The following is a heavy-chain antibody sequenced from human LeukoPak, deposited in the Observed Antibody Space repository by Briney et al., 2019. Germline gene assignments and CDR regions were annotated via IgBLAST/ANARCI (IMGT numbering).Heavy chain of an antibody. Sequence: PGGSLRLSCATSGFSLSGHWMNWVRQPPGKGLEWVANIEADGGEKYYVDSVKGRFTISRDDAKRTVDLQMDNMRAEDTAIYYCAYRNNFEYWGQGALVTVSS. V-gene: IGHV3-7*05. J-gene: IGHJ4*02. D-gene: IGHD1-26*01. CDR3: AYRNNFEY. CDR1: GFSLSGHW. CDR2: IEADGGEK.